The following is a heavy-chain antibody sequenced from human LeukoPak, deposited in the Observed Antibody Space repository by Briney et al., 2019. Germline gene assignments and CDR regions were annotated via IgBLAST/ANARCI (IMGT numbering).Heavy chain of an antibody. CDR1: GFTFSSYA. CDR2: ISYDGSNK. Sequence: PGRSLRLSCAASGFTFSSYAMHWVRQAPGKGLEWMAVISYDGSNKYYADSVKGRFTISRDNSKNTLYLQMNSLRAEDPAVYYCARDLPRTTTYYYGMDVWGQGTTVTVSS. V-gene: IGHV3-30*04. J-gene: IGHJ6*02. CDR3: ARDLPRTTTYYYGMDV. D-gene: IGHD1-1*01.